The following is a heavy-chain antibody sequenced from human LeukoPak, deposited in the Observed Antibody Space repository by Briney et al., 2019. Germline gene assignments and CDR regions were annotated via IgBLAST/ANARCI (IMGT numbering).Heavy chain of an antibody. J-gene: IGHJ6*03. D-gene: IGHD1-1*01. Sequence: GGSLRLSCTASGFTFGDYAMSWVRQAPGKGLEWVGLIRSKTYGGTTESAASVKGRFTISKDDSKSIDYQQMNSLETEDTAVYYCTREYDPWYYMDVWGKGTTVTVSS. V-gene: IGHV3-49*04. CDR1: GFTFGDYA. CDR3: TREYDPWYYMDV. CDR2: IRSKTYGGTT.